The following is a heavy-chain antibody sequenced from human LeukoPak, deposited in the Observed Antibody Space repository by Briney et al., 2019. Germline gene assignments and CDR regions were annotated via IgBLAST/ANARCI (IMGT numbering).Heavy chain of an antibody. CDR2: IRYDGSNK. CDR1: GFTFSSYG. D-gene: IGHD6-19*01. J-gene: IGHJ4*02. V-gene: IGHV3-30*02. CDR3: AKEGYSSGWFFDY. Sequence: GGSLRLSCAASGFTFSSYGMHWVRQAPGKGLEWVAVIRYDGSNKYYADSVKGRFTISRDNSKNTLYLQMNSLRAEDTAVYYCAKEGYSSGWFFDYWGQGTLVTVSS.